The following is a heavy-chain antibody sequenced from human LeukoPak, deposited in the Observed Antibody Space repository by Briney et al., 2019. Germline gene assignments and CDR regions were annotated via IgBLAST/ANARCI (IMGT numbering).Heavy chain of an antibody. D-gene: IGHD6-13*01. V-gene: IGHV4-31*03. CDR2: IYYSGST. Sequence: SQTLSLTCTVSGGSISSGGYYWSWIRQHPGKGLEWIGYIYYSGSTNYNPSLKSRVTISVDTSKNQFSLKLSSVTAADTAVYYCAREVPPRLEEGIAAARYNWFDPWGQGTLVTVSS. J-gene: IGHJ5*02. CDR3: AREVPPRLEEGIAAARYNWFDP. CDR1: GGSISSGGYY.